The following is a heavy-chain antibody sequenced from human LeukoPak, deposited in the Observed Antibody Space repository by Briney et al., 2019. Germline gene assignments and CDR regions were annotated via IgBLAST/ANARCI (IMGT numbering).Heavy chain of an antibody. D-gene: IGHD3-22*01. J-gene: IGHJ4*02. Sequence: SETLSLTCTVSGGSISSYYWSWIRQSPGKGLEWIGTIYHSGSTYYNPSLKSRVTISVDTSKNQISLKLSSVAAADTAVYYCARSNYDSSGYWDYYFDYWGQGTLVTVSS. V-gene: IGHV4-59*12. CDR2: IYHSGST. CDR1: GGSISSYY. CDR3: ARSNYDSSGYWDYYFDY.